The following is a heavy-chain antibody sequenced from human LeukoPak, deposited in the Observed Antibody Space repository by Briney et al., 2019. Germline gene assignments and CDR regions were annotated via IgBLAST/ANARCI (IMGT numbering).Heavy chain of an antibody. V-gene: IGHV4-34*01. J-gene: IGHJ6*03. Sequence: SETLSLTCAVYGGSFSGYYWSWIRQPPGKGLEWIGEINHSGSTNYNPSLKSRVTMSVDTSKNQFSLKLSSVTAADTAVYYCARTGDGYNYYNYYYMDVWGKGTTVTVTS. CDR3: ARTGDGYNYYNYYYMDV. CDR2: INHSGST. CDR1: GGSFSGYY. D-gene: IGHD5-24*01.